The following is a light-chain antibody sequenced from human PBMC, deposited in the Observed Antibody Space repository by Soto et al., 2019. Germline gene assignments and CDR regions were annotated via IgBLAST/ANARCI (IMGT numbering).Light chain of an antibody. V-gene: IGKV3-20*01. CDR2: GAS. J-gene: IGKJ1*01. CDR1: QSVSYSY. CDR3: QQYGSSPRT. Sequence: EIVLTQSPGILSLSPGERATLSCRASQSVSYSYLAWYQQKPGQAPRLLIYGASSRATGIPDRFSGSGSGADFTLTISRLEPEEFAVYYWQQYGSSPRTFGQGTKVEIK.